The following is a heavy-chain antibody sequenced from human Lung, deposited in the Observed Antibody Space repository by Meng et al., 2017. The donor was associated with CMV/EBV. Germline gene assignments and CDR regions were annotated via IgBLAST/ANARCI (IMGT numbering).Heavy chain of an antibody. V-gene: IGHV4-4*02. CDR1: GVALSSRNG. J-gene: IGHJ4*02. CDR3: ARVGAYCGGDCYHPR. Sequence: ARRTQAGPGLGKPSGPLSFTCAASGVALSSRNGWSWVRQPPGKGLEWIGEIYHSGSTNYNPSLKSRVTISVDESKNQFSLRLSSVTAADTAVYYCARVGAYCGGDCYHPRWGQGTLVTVSS. CDR2: IYHSGST. D-gene: IGHD2-21*02.